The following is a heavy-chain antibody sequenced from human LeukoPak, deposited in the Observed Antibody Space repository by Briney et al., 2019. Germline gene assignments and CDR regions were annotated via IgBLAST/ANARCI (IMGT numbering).Heavy chain of an antibody. D-gene: IGHD2-21*02. CDR1: GGSISSGGYS. V-gene: IGHV4-30-2*01. Sequence: PSETLSLTCAVSGGSISSGGYSWSWIRRPPGKGLEWIGYIYHSGSTYYNPSLKSRVTISVDRSKNQFSLKLSSVTAADTAVYYCAREVTAIGFDYWGQGTLVTVSS. CDR3: AREVTAIGFDY. J-gene: IGHJ4*02. CDR2: IYHSGST.